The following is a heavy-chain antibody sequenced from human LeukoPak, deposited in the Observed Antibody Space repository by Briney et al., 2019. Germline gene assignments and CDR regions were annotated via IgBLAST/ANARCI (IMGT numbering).Heavy chain of an antibody. CDR1: GGSISSYY. CDR2: IYYSGST. V-gene: IGHV4-59*01. J-gene: IGHJ6*02. CDR3: ARDGTVGNYYYGMDV. D-gene: IGHD4-23*01. Sequence: PSETLSLTCTVSGGSISSYYWSWIRQPPGKGLEWIGYIYYSGSTNYNPSLKSRVTISVDTSKNQFSLKLSSVTAADTAVYYCARDGTVGNYYYGMDVWGQGTTVTVSS.